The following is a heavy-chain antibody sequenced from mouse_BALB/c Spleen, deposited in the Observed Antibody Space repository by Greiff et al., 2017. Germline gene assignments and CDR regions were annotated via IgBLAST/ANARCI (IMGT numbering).Heavy chain of an antibody. J-gene: IGHJ3*01. D-gene: IGHD2-4*01. V-gene: IGHV3-6*02. CDR3: ARGLRLTWFAY. CDR2: ISYDGSN. Sequence: EVQLVESGPGLMKPSQSLSLTCSVTGYSITSGYYWNWIRQFPGNKLEWMGYISYDGSNNYNPSLKNRISITRDTSKNQFFLKLNSVTTEDTATYYCARGLRLTWFAYWGQGTLVTVSA. CDR1: GYSITSGYY.